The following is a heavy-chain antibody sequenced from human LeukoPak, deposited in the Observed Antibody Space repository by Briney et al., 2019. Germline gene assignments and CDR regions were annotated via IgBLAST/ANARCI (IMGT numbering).Heavy chain of an antibody. CDR1: GFTFSSYW. CDR2: INSDGSIT. J-gene: IGHJ2*01. V-gene: IGHV3-74*01. D-gene: IGHD4-17*01. CDR3: ESPTVTTLNWYFAL. Sequence: GGSLRLSCAASGFTFSSYWMHWVRQAPGKGLMWVSRINSDGSITSYADSVKGRFTISRDNAKNTLYLQMNSLRAEDTAVYYCESPTVTTLNWYFALWGRGTLVTVSS.